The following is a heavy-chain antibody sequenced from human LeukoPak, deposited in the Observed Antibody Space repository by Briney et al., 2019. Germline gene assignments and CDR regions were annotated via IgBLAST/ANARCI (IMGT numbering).Heavy chain of an antibody. Sequence: VASVKVSCKASGYTFTGYYMHWVRQAPGQGLEWMGWINPNSGGTNYAQKFQGRVTMTRDTSISTAYMELSRLRSDDTAVYYCARALYDYVWGSYRGDAFDIWGQGTMVTVSS. CDR1: GYTFTGYY. J-gene: IGHJ3*02. CDR3: ARALYDYVWGSYRGDAFDI. V-gene: IGHV1-2*02. CDR2: INPNSGGT. D-gene: IGHD3-16*02.